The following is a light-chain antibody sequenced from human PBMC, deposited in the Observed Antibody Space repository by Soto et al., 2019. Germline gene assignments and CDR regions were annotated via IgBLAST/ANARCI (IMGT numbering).Light chain of an antibody. CDR2: EVT. J-gene: IGLJ2*01. CDR1: RSDVGGYNS. Sequence: QSALTQPPSASGSPGQSVTISCTGTRSDVGGYNSVSWYQQDPGRAPRLIIYEVTKRPSGVPDRFSGSKSGNTASLTVSGLQAEDEADYYCCSYAGFSTVFGGGTKLTVL. V-gene: IGLV2-8*01. CDR3: CSYAGFSTV.